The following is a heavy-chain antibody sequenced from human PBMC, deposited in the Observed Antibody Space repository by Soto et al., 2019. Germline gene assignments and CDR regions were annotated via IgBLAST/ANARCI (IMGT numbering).Heavy chain of an antibody. Sequence: LRLSCAASGFTFDDYAMHWVRQAPGKGLEWVSGISWNSGSIGYADSVKGRFTISRDNAKNSLYLQMNSLRAEDTALYYCAKSVAVAAPFDPWGQGTLVTVSS. CDR1: GFTFDDYA. J-gene: IGHJ5*02. CDR3: AKSVAVAAPFDP. D-gene: IGHD6-19*01. CDR2: ISWNSGSI. V-gene: IGHV3-9*01.